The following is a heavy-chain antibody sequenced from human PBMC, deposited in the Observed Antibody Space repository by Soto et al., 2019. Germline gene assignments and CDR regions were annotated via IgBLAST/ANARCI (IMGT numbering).Heavy chain of an antibody. D-gene: IGHD3-22*01. J-gene: IGHJ3*02. CDR2: ISAYNGNT. Sequence: QVQLVQSGAEVKKPGASVKVSCKASGYTFTSYGISWVRQAPGQGLEWMGWISAYNGNTNYAQKLQGRVTMTTDTTTSTAYMELRSRRSDDTAVYYCARRGTYYYDSSGHDPNDIWGQGTMVTVSS. CDR1: GYTFTSYG. CDR3: ARRGTYYYDSSGHDPNDI. V-gene: IGHV1-18*01.